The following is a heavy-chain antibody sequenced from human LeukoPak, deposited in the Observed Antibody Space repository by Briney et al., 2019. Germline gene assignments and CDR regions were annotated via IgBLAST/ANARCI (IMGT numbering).Heavy chain of an antibody. D-gene: IGHD3-9*01. V-gene: IGHV1-69*04. J-gene: IGHJ6*02. CDR2: IIPILGIA. CDR1: GGTFSSYA. Sequence: GASVKVSCKASGGTFSSYAISWVRQAPGQGLEWVGRIIPILGIANYAQKFQGRVTITADKSTSTAYMELSSLRSEDTAVYYCASLLWDYDILTGYSRGYYYYGMDVWGQGTTVTVSS. CDR3: ASLLWDYDILTGYSRGYYYYGMDV.